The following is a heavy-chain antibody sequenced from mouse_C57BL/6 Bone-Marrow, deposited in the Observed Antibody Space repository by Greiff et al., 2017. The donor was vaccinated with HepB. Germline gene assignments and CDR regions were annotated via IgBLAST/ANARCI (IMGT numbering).Heavy chain of an antibody. J-gene: IGHJ3*01. Sequence: QVQLKESGAELVKPGASVKMSCKASGYTFTSYWITWVKQRPGQGLEWIGDIYPGSGSTNYNEKFKSKATLTVDTSSSTAYMQLSSLTSEDSAVYYCASLYYYGSSPFAYWGQGTLVTVSA. CDR2: IYPGSGST. V-gene: IGHV1-55*01. CDR3: ASLYYYGSSPFAY. CDR1: GYTFTSYW. D-gene: IGHD1-1*01.